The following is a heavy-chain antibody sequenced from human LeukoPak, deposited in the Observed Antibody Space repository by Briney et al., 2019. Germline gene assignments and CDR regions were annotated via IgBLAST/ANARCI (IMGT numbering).Heavy chain of an antibody. CDR1: GGSFRGYY. Sequence: SETLSLTCDVYGGSFRGYYWTWIRQSPGKGLEWLGEFTHLETTNYNPSLKSRVTVSVDTSKNQFSLSLTSVTAADTAVYFRTRGNRRLGYYGSGSRLPYDSWGRGTLVTVSS. V-gene: IGHV4-34*01. J-gene: IGHJ5*02. CDR2: FTHLETT. D-gene: IGHD3-10*01. CDR3: TRGNRRLGYYGSGSRLPYDS.